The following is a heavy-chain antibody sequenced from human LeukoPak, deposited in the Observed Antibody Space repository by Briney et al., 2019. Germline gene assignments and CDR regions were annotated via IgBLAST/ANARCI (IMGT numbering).Heavy chain of an antibody. D-gene: IGHD2-21*02. V-gene: IGHV4-39*07. Sequence: SETLSLTCTVSGGSISSSSYYWGWIRQPPGKGLEWIGSIYYSGSTYYNPSLKSRVTISVDTSKNQFSLKLSSVTAADTAVYYCAGYGGDWRFEYWGQGTLVTVSS. CDR1: GGSISSSSYY. CDR2: IYYSGST. CDR3: AGYGGDWRFEY. J-gene: IGHJ4*02.